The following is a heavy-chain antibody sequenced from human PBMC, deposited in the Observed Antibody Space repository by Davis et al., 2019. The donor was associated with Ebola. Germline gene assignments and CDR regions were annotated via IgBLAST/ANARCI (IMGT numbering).Heavy chain of an antibody. Sequence: GESLKISCAASGFTFSSYWMSWVRQAPGKGLEWVANIKQDGSEKYYVDSVKGRFTISRDNAKNSLYLQMNSLRAEDTAVYYCARAGRQYSSKYYYYYGMDVWGQGTTVTVSS. CDR3: ARAGRQYSSKYYYYYGMDV. D-gene: IGHD6-13*01. CDR1: GFTFSSYW. J-gene: IGHJ6*02. CDR2: IKQDGSEK. V-gene: IGHV3-7*01.